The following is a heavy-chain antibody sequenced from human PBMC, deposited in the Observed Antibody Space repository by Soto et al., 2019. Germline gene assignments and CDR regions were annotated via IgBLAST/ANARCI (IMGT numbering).Heavy chain of an antibody. D-gene: IGHD2-2*01. Sequence: LKISCKGSGYSFTSYWIGWVRQMPGKGLEWMGIIYPGDSDTRYSPSFQGQVTISADKSISTAYLQWSSLKASDTAMYYCARSGYCSSTSCYRDAFDNCGQGTMVTVSS. CDR2: IYPGDSDT. V-gene: IGHV5-51*01. CDR3: ARSGYCSSTSCYRDAFDN. J-gene: IGHJ3*02. CDR1: GYSFTSYW.